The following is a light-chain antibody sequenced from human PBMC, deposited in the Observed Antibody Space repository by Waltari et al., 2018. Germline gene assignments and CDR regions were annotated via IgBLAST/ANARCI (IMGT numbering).Light chain of an antibody. V-gene: IGLV8-61*01. CDR1: SGSLSTTSS. CDR3: SLYMGSGIWV. Sequence: QTVVTQEPSLSVSPGGTVTLTCALSSGSLSTTSSATWSQQTPGQAPRTLVYKANTRSSGGPDRFSGSILGNKAALTITGAQADDESDYYCSLYMGSGIWVFGGGTKLTVL. CDR2: KAN. J-gene: IGLJ3*02.